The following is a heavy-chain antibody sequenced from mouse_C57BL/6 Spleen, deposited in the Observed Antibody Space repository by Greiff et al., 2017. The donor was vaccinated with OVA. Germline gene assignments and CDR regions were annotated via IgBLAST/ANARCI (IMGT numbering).Heavy chain of an antibody. CDR1: GYSFTGYY. D-gene: IGHD1-1*01. Sequence: EVQLVESGPELVKPGASVKISCKASGYSFTGYYMNWVKQSPEKSLEWIGEINPSTGGTTYNQKFKAKATLTVDKSSSTAYMQLKSLTSEDSAVYYCASAYGSSYENAMDYWGQGTSVTVSS. J-gene: IGHJ4*01. CDR2: INPSTGGT. V-gene: IGHV1-42*01. CDR3: ASAYGSSYENAMDY.